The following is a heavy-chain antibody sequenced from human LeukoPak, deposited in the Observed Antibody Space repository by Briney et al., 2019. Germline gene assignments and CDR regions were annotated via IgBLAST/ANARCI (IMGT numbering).Heavy chain of an antibody. V-gene: IGHV1-2*02. J-gene: IGHJ6*03. CDR3: ARGYCSSTSCPPYYYYYMDV. CDR1: GYTFTGYY. D-gene: IGHD2-2*01. Sequence: GASVKVSCKASGYTFTGYYMHWVRQAPGQGLEWRGWINPNSGGTNYAQKFQGRVTMTRDTSISTAYMELSRLRSDDTAVYYCARGYCSSTSCPPYYYYYMDVWGKGNTVTVSS. CDR2: INPNSGGT.